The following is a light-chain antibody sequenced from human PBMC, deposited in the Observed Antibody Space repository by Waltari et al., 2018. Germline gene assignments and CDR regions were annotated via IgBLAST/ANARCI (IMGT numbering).Light chain of an antibody. V-gene: IGLV2-14*03. CDR2: DVI. CDR3: SSYTTSRTVV. Sequence: QSALTQPASVSGSPGQSIAISCTGSSSDVSAYNYVSWYHHYTGKAPKVIIYDVINRPSGVSDRFSGSKSGNTASLTISGLQAEDEADYYCSSYTTSRTVVFGGGTKLTIL. CDR1: SSDVSAYNY. J-gene: IGLJ3*02.